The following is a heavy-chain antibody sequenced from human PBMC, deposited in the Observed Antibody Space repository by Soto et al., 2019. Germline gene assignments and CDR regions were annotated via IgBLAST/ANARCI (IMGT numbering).Heavy chain of an antibody. CDR3: AKDLDKWLVPYYYYYGMDV. CDR2: ISGSGGST. Sequence: GGSLRLSCAASGFTFSSYAMGWVRQAPGKGLEWVSAISGSGGSTYYADSVEGRFTISRDNSKNTLYLQMNSLRAEDTAVYYCAKDLDKWLVPYYYYYGMDVWGQGTTVTVSS. CDR1: GFTFSSYA. V-gene: IGHV3-23*01. D-gene: IGHD6-19*01. J-gene: IGHJ6*02.